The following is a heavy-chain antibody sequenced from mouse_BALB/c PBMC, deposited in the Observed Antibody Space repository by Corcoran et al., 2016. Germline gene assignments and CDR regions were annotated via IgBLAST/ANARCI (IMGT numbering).Heavy chain of an antibody. CDR3: ARGLGLRAMDY. CDR2: INPYNGGT. D-gene: IGHD3-1*01. V-gene: IGHV1-18*01. CDR1: GYSFTGYT. Sequence: EVQLQQSGPELVKPGASMMISCKASGYSFTGYTMNWVKQTHGQNLEWIGLINPYNGGTSYNQKFKGKATLTVDKSSSTANMELISLTSEDSAVYYCARGLGLRAMDYWGQGTSVTVSS. J-gene: IGHJ4*01.